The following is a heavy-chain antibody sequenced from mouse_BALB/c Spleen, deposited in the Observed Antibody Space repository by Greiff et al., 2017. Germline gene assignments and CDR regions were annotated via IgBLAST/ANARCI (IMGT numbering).Heavy chain of an antibody. CDR3: ARSHYYGDY. Sequence: EVKVVESGAELVKPGASVKLSCTASGFNIKDTYMHWVKQRPEQGLEWIGRIDPANGNTKYDPKFQGKATITADTSSNTAYLQLSSLTSEDSAVYYCARSHYYGDYWGQGTTLTVSS. CDR1: GFNIKDTY. J-gene: IGHJ2*01. CDR2: IDPANGNT. V-gene: IGHV14-3*02. D-gene: IGHD1-2*01.